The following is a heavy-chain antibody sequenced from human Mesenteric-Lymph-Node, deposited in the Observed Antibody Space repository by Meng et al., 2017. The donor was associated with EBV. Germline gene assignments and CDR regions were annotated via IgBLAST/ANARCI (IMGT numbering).Heavy chain of an antibody. D-gene: IGHD4-23*01. CDR3: ATQGGGNGFRGWFDP. V-gene: IGHV4-30-4*01. Sequence: QVQLQESGPGLVKPSXXLSLTCXVSGGSVSRGGYCWSWVRQPPGKGLEWVGYIYYDGITYYNPSLKSRVTISVDTSKNQFSLGLTSVTAADTAVYYCATQGGGNGFRGWFDPWGQGTLVTVSS. CDR1: GGSVSRGGYC. CDR2: IYYDGIT. J-gene: IGHJ5*02.